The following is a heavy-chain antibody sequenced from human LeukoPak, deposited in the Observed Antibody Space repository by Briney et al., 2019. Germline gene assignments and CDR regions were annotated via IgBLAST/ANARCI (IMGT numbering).Heavy chain of an antibody. V-gene: IGHV1-2*02. J-gene: IGHJ4*02. CDR1: GYTFTGYY. CDR2: INPKRDGK. D-gene: IGHD3-9*01. CDR3: AREGGYDILTGYQDY. Sequence: GASVKVSCKASGYTFTGYYMHWVRQAAGQEVEWMGWINPKRDGKNNEQNLQGGITITRNTSINTAYMELSRLRSDDTAVYDCAREGGYDILTGYQDYWGQGTLVTVSS.